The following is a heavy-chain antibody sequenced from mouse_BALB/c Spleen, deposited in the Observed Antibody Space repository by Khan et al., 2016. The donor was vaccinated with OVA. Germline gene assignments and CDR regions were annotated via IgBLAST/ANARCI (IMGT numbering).Heavy chain of an antibody. CDR1: GYSFTAYY. CDR2: INPNTDTT. CDR3: ARGYDFLAY. J-gene: IGHJ3*01. Sequence: DVQLQESGPDLVKTGASVKISCKASGYSFTAYYMNWVKLSHGKSLECIGRINPNTDTTHYNPKFKGKAILPVDTSSSTAYMKLRSLTSEDSAVYFCARGYDFLAYWGQGTLVTVSA. D-gene: IGHD2-14*01. V-gene: IGHV1-26*01.